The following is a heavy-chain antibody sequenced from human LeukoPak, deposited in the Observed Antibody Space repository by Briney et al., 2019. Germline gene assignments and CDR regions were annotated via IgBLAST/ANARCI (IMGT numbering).Heavy chain of an antibody. CDR3: ARDSCSSTSCRKKFDN. CDR1: GGSISSANYY. Sequence: ASETLSLTCTVSGGSISSANYYWGWVRQPPGKGLEWIGSIYFSGSTYYNPSLKSRVTISVETSKYQFSLKLNSVTAADTAVYYCARDSCSSTSCRKKFDNWGQGTLVTVSS. D-gene: IGHD2-2*01. CDR2: IYFSGST. V-gene: IGHV4-39*07. J-gene: IGHJ4*02.